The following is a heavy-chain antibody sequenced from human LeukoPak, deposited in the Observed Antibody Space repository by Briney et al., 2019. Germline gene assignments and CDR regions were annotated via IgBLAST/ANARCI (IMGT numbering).Heavy chain of an antibody. Sequence: PSETLSLTCTVSGGSISSSSYYWGWVRQPPGKGLEWIGCIYYSGSTYKNPSLKSRVTISVDTSKNQFTLKLTSVTAADTPGIYCATLRLGELTFDYWGQGTLVTVSS. D-gene: IGHD3-16*01. V-gene: IGHV4-39*01. CDR1: GGSISSSSYY. CDR3: ATLRLGELTFDY. CDR2: IYYSGST. J-gene: IGHJ4*02.